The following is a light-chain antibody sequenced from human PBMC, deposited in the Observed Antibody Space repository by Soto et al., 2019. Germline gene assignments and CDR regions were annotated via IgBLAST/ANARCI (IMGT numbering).Light chain of an antibody. CDR2: WAS. J-gene: IGKJ1*01. V-gene: IGKV4-1*01. CDR1: QSVLYSSNNKNY. CDR3: QQYYNNPWT. Sequence: DIVMTQSPDSLAVSLGERATINCKSSQSVLYSSNNKNYLTWYQQKPGQPPKLLIYWASTRKSGVPDRFSGSGSGKDFTLTISSLQAEDVAVYYCQQYYNNPWTFGQGTKVEIK.